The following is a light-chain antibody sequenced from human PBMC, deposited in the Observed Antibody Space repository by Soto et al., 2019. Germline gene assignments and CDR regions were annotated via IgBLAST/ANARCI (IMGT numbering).Light chain of an antibody. CDR3: QQYDNLPLT. CDR2: DAS. CDR1: QSITSW. Sequence: DIQMTQSPSTLSASVGDRVTITCRAIQSITSWLAWYQQKPGKAPKLLIYDASSLQSGVPSRFSGSGSGTEFSLTINSLQPDDFATYYCQQYDNLPLTFGGGTKVEIK. J-gene: IGKJ4*01. V-gene: IGKV1-5*01.